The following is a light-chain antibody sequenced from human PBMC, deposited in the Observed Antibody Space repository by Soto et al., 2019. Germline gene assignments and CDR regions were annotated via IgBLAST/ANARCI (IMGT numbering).Light chain of an antibody. V-gene: IGLV2-11*01. CDR1: SSDVGAYVD. CDR2: DVY. Sequence: QSVLTQPRSVSGSPGQSVTISCTGTSSDVGAYVDVSWYQNQPGSAPKLIIYDVYNRPSGVPDRCSGSKSGDTASLTISGLQADDEADYYCCSYAGTDTYVFGTGTKLTVL. J-gene: IGLJ1*01. CDR3: CSYAGTDTYV.